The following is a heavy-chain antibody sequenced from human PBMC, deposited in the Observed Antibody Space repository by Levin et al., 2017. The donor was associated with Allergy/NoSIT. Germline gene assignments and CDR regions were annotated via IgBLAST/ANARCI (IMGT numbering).Heavy chain of an antibody. J-gene: IGHJ6*02. D-gene: IGHD3-16*01. CDR1: GYTFTSYA. V-gene: IGHV1-3*02. Sequence: ASVKVSCKASGYTFTSYAMHWVRQAPGQRLEWMGWSNAGNGNTKYSQEFQGRVTITGDTSASTAYMELSSLRSEDMAVYYCARGLKGGYYGMDVWGQGTTVTVSS. CDR2: SNAGNGNT. CDR3: ARGLKGGYYGMDV.